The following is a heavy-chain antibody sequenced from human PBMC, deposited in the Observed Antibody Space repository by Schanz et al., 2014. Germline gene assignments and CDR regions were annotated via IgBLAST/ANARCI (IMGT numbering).Heavy chain of an antibody. CDR2: INTGSNYI. CDR3: ARDNRYYLFDY. CDR1: GFRFRYYY. J-gene: IGHJ4*02. V-gene: IGHV3-11*06. Sequence: VQAVESGGGLVQPGGSLRLSCAASGFRFRYYYMSWIRQAPGKGLEWISFINTGSNYINYADSVKGIFTISRDNSKNTLYLQLGSLSAEDTAVYFCARDNRYYLFDYWGQGALVTVSS. D-gene: IGHD3-16*02.